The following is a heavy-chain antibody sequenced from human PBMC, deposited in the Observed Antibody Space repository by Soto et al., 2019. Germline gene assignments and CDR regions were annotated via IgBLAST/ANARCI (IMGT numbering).Heavy chain of an antibody. CDR1: GFTFNNYW. Sequence: EVQLVESGGGLVQPGGSLRLSCAASGFTFNNYWMTWVRQAPGQGLEWVANIMKDGSLTEYVDLVKGRFTISRDNVKNSLDLQMDRLRVEYTAIYYCVRNDGWYRLDSWGQGSLLIVSS. CDR3: VRNDGWYRLDS. CDR2: IMKDGSLT. D-gene: IGHD6-19*01. V-gene: IGHV3-7*04. J-gene: IGHJ4*02.